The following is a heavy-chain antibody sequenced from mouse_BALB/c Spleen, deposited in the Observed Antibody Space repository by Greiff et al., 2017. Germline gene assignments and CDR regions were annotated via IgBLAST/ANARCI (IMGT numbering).Heavy chain of an antibody. D-gene: IGHD1-2*01. Sequence: EVKLMESGGGLVKPGGSLKLSCAASGFTFSSYAMSWVRQSPEKRLEWVAEISSGGSYTYYPDTVTGRFTISRDNAKNTLYLEMSSLRSEDTAMYYCAREITTDTYAMDYWGQGTSVTVSS. CDR3: AREITTDTYAMDY. CDR1: GFTFSSYA. CDR2: ISSGGSYT. J-gene: IGHJ4*01. V-gene: IGHV5-9-4*01.